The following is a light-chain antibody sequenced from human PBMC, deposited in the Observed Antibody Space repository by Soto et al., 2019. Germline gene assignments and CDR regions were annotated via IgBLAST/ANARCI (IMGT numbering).Light chain of an antibody. V-gene: IGKV3-15*01. CDR1: QSVSSN. Sequence: VLTQSPATLSGSPGERATLSCRASQSVSSNLAWYQQKPGQAPRLLIYGASTRATGIPARFSGSGSGTEFTLTISSLQSEDFAVYYCQQYNNWPSWTFGQGTKVDIK. CDR2: GAS. CDR3: QQYNNWPSWT. J-gene: IGKJ1*01.